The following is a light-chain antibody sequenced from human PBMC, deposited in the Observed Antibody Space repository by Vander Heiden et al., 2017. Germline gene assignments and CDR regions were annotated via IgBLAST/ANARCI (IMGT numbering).Light chain of an antibody. V-gene: IGKV2-28*01. J-gene: IGKJ2*01. Sequence: IVVTQSPLSLPVTPGESASISCRSSQSLLHSNGYNYFHWFLQKPGQSPQLLIYWASNRASGVPDRFSGSGSGRYFTLQISRVEAEDVGVYYCMQALQTPYTFGQGTKLVIK. CDR1: QSLLHSNGYNY. CDR2: WAS. CDR3: MQALQTPYT.